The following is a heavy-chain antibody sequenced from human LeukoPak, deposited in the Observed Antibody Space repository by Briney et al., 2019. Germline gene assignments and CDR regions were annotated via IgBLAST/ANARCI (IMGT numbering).Heavy chain of an antibody. J-gene: IGHJ4*02. CDR1: GFTFSSYS. Sequence: GGSLRLSCAASGFTFSSYSMNWARQAPGKGLEWVSYISSSSSTIYYADSVKGRFTSSRDNAKNSLYLQMNSLRAEDTAVYYCATNTDYYGSGSYRLDYWGQGTLVTVSS. V-gene: IGHV3-48*01. CDR3: ATNTDYYGSGSYRLDY. D-gene: IGHD3-10*01. CDR2: ISSSSSTI.